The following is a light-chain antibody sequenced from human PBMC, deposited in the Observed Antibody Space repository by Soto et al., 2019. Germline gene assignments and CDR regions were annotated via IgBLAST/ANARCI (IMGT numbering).Light chain of an antibody. CDR2: EVT. Sequence: QSVLTQPASVSGSPGQSITISCTGTSSDVGSYNLVSWYQQHPGKAPKLMIYEVTNRPSGVSNRFSGSKSGNTASLTISGLQADDESDYSCCSYAGSSSYVVFGGGTKLTVL. J-gene: IGLJ2*01. CDR3: CSYAGSSSYVV. CDR1: SSDVGSYNL. V-gene: IGLV2-23*02.